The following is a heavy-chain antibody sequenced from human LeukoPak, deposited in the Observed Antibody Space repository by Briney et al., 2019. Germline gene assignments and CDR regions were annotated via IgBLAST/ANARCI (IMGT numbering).Heavy chain of an antibody. CDR3: ARISRKYQLDNWFDP. Sequence: GSLRLSCAASGFTFSSYAMHWVRQAPGKGLEWVAVISYDGSNKYYADSVKGRFTISRDNSKNTLYLQMNSLRAEDTAVYYCARISRKYQLDNWFDPWGQGTLVTVSS. CDR2: ISYDGSNK. D-gene: IGHD2-2*01. CDR1: GFTFSSYA. J-gene: IGHJ5*02. V-gene: IGHV3-30-3*01.